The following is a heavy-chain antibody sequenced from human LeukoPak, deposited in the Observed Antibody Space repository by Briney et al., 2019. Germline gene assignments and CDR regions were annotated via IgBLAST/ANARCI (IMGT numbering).Heavy chain of an antibody. J-gene: IGHJ6*03. CDR2: ISYDGSNK. Sequence: GGSLRLSCAASGFTFSSYAMHWVRQAPGKGPEWVAVISYDGSNKYYADSVKGRFTISRDNSKNTLYLQMNSLRAEDTAVYYSARDPQPGYCSGGSCYYYYYYMDVWGKGTTVTVSS. CDR3: ARDPQPGYCSGGSCYYYYYYMDV. D-gene: IGHD2-15*01. V-gene: IGHV3-30*01. CDR1: GFTFSSYA.